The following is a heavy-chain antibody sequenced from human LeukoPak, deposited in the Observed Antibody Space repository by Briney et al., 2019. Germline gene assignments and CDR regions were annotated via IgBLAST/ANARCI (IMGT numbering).Heavy chain of an antibody. J-gene: IGHJ4*02. CDR2: IWYDGSNK. Sequence: PGGSLRLSCTASGFTFSDYGMHWVRQPPGKGLEWVVIIWYDGSNKTYEDSVKGRFTISRDNSKNTLYLQMNSLRAEDTAVYYCARGVDYYENSGTIDYWGQGTLVTVSS. D-gene: IGHD3-22*01. CDR1: GFTFSDYG. V-gene: IGHV3-33*01. CDR3: ARGVDYYENSGTIDY.